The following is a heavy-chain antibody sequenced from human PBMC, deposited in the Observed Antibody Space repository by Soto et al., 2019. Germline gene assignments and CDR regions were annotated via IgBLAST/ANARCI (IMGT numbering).Heavy chain of an antibody. CDR3: ATEPIYINDGSGYYPLGH. CDR1: GYIFATYG. J-gene: IGHJ4*02. Sequence: QVQLVQSGAEVKKPGASVKVSCKASGYIFATYGFSWVRQAPGQGLEGVGWIRAHNGDTHYSQKFQGRVTLTTDTSTNTGYMELKSLTSDGTAVYFCATEPIYINDGSGYYPLGHWGQGTLLTVSS. V-gene: IGHV1-18*04. D-gene: IGHD3-22*01. CDR2: IRAHNGDT.